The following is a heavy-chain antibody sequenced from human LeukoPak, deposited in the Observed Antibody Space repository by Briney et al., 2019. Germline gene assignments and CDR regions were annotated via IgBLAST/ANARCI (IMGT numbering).Heavy chain of an antibody. CDR3: ARDRVDTAMVTGYYMDV. J-gene: IGHJ6*03. V-gene: IGHV4-39*07. CDR2: IYYSGST. Sequence: PSETLSLTCTVSGGSISSSSYYWGWIRQPPGKGLEWIGSIYYSGSTYYNSSLKSRVTISVDTSKNQFSLKLSSVTAADTAVYYCARDRVDTAMVTGYYMDVWGKGTTVTVSS. CDR1: GGSISSSSYY. D-gene: IGHD5-18*01.